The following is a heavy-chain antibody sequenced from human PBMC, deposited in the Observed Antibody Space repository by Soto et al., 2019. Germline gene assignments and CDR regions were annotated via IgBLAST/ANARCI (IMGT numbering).Heavy chain of an antibody. Sequence: PGEPLKISGKGAGSSFTSYWIGWVRQVPGKGLEWMGIIYPGDSDTRYSPSFQGQVTISADKSISTAYLQWSSLKASDTAMYYCARHTDRYYEYVWGRYRYGGMDAWGQGTTVTVSS. CDR1: GSSFTSYW. V-gene: IGHV5-51*01. CDR3: ARHTDRYYEYVWGRYRYGGMDA. CDR2: IYPGDSDT. J-gene: IGHJ6*02. D-gene: IGHD3-16*02.